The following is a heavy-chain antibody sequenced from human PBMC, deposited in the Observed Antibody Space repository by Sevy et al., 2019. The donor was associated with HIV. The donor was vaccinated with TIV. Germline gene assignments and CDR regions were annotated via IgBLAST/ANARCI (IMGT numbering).Heavy chain of an antibody. J-gene: IGHJ4*02. CDR3: ARDYYDYVWGSYRYRCYFDY. CDR2: IYHSGST. V-gene: IGHV4-38-2*02. Sequence: SETLSLTCAVSGYSISSGYYWGWIRQPPGKGLEWIGSIYHSGSTYYNPSLKSRVTISVDTSKNQFSLKLSSVTAADTAVYYCARDYYDYVWGSYRYRCYFDYWGQGTLVTVSS. D-gene: IGHD3-16*02. CDR1: GYSISSGYY.